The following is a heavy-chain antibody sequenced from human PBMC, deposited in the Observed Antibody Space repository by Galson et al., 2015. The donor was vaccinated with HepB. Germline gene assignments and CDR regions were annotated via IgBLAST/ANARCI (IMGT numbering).Heavy chain of an antibody. Sequence: SLRLSCAASGFTFSDYYMSWIRQAPGKGLEWPSYISSTGTYTNYADSVTGRFTISRDNAKHYLYLQMNNLRAEDTAVYYCARVADADYGDHSHFDYWGQGTLVTVSS. CDR1: GFTFSDYY. V-gene: IGHV3-11*06. CDR3: ARVADADYGDHSHFDY. J-gene: IGHJ4*02. CDR2: ISSTGTYT. D-gene: IGHD4-17*01.